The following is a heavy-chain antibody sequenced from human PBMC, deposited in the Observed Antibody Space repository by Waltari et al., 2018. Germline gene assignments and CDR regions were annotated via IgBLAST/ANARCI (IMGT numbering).Heavy chain of an antibody. D-gene: IGHD1-1*01. J-gene: IGHJ5*02. CDR2: IDSGGST. CDR1: GFTVSSNY. V-gene: IGHV3-53*04. CDR3: ARGGNWNQGWVQSPNWFDP. Sequence: EVQLVESGGGLVQPGGSLRLSCAASGFTVSSNYMSWVRQAPGKGLEWVSVIDSGGSTYYADSVKGRFTISRHNSKNTLYLQMNSLRAEDTAVYYCARGGNWNQGWVQSPNWFDPWGQGTLVTVSS.